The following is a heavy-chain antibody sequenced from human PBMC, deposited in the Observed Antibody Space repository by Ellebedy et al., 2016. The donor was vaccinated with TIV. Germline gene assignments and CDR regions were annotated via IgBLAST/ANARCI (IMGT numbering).Heavy chain of an antibody. D-gene: IGHD2-21*02. J-gene: IGHJ4*02. Sequence: ASVKVSCKVSGYTLTELSMHWVRQAPGKGLEWMGGFDPEDGETIYAQKFQGRVTMTEDTSTDTAYMELSSLRSEDTAVYYCATVPSYCGGDCYWASFDYWGQGTLVTVSS. CDR3: ATVPSYCGGDCYWASFDY. V-gene: IGHV1-24*01. CDR2: FDPEDGET. CDR1: GYTLTELS.